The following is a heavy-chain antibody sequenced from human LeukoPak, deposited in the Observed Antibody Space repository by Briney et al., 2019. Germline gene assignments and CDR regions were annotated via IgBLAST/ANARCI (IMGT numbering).Heavy chain of an antibody. Sequence: PGGSLRLSCAACGFTFSSYAMSWVRQAPGKGLEWVSAISGSGGSTYYADSVKGRFTISRDNSKNTLYLQMNSLRAEDTAVYYCAKLLVPSGYPSHYGMDVWGQGTTVTVSS. CDR2: ISGSGGST. CDR1: GFTFSSYA. CDR3: AKLLVPSGYPSHYGMDV. J-gene: IGHJ6*02. V-gene: IGHV3-23*01. D-gene: IGHD5-12*01.